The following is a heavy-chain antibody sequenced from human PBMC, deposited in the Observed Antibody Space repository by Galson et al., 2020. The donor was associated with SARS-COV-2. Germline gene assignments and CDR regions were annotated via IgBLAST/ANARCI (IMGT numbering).Heavy chain of an antibody. CDR3: ARGHAHYDNSGYLTGWFDP. D-gene: IGHD3-22*01. CDR2: IIPFLGTP. CDR1: GGTLSNYA. Sequence: ASVKVSCKASGGTLSNYAISWVRQAPGQGLEWMGGIIPFLGTPNYAQKFQDRVTITTDESTSTAYMQLNSLRSDDTAVYYCARGHAHYDNSGYLTGWFDPWGQGTLVTVSS. V-gene: IGHV1-69*05. J-gene: IGHJ5*02.